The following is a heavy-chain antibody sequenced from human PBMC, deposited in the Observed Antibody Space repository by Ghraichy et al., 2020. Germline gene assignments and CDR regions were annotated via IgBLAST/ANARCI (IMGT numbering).Heavy chain of an antibody. D-gene: IGHD3-3*01. CDR2: IYYSGST. V-gene: IGHV4-59*01. J-gene: IGHJ6*02. Sequence: SETLSLTCTVSGGSISSYYWSWIRQPPGKGLEWIGYIYYSGSTNYNPSLKSRVTISVDTSKNQFSLKLSSVTAADTAVYYCARTDPWGDFWSGYYMNYYGMDVWGQGTTVTVSS. CDR3: ARTDPWGDFWSGYYMNYYGMDV. CDR1: GGSISSYY.